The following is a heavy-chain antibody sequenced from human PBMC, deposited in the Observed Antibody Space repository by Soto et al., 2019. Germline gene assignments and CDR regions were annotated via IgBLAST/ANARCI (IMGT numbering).Heavy chain of an antibody. J-gene: IGHJ4*02. CDR1: GYSFSSHA. D-gene: IGHD6-13*01. V-gene: IGHV1-69*06. Sequence: QVQLEQSGSEVKKSGSSVKVSCKASGYSFSSHAITWVRQAPGQGLEWMGGIIPVFGTPSYAQKFQGRVTISADKSTNTSSLELRSLRSEDTAVYYCARWGALSTSWYWGDGLDSWGQGTQVTVSS. CDR2: IIPVFGTP. CDR3: ARWGALSTSWYWGDGLDS.